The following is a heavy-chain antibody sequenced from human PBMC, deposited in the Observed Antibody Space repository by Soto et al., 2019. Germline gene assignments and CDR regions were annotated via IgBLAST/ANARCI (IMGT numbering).Heavy chain of an antibody. J-gene: IGHJ6*01. Sequence: KGLEYVSAISSNGGNTYYANSVKGRFTISRDNSKNTLYLQMNSLRAEDTAVYYCAGFYFSSRRRHTSYCYG. CDR2: ISSNGGNT. D-gene: IGHD3-3*01. CDR3: AGFYFSSRRRHTSYCYG. V-gene: IGHV3-64*04.